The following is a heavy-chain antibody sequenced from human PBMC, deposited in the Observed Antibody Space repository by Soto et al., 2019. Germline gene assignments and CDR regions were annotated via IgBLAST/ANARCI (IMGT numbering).Heavy chain of an antibody. CDR3: SRGYPPRDQLGNLPGAF. Sequence: QVQLVQSGAEVMQPGASVKVSCKASGYTFTSYYIQWVRQAPGQGLEWMGIINPSGGSTNYAQKFQDRVTMTRYKSTSTVYLERGSLRSEDTAIYYCSRGYPPRDQLGNLPGAFWGQGTLVTVSS. D-gene: IGHD1-1*01. CDR2: INPSGGST. CDR1: GYTFTSYY. J-gene: IGHJ4*02. V-gene: IGHV1-46*03.